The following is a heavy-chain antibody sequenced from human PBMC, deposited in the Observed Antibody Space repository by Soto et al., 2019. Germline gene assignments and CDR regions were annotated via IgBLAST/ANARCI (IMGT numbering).Heavy chain of an antibody. J-gene: IGHJ4*02. CDR1: GGYISGYH. CDR3: NSLKTEDTAVYYCTTSSSGWPQYYFDY. Sequence: SETLSLTCRISGGYISGYHLNWIRQTPGKGVEWIGYFHNSGNPKYSSSLKSRVTISVDMSEKQSSLILTSVSSVFTLYLQMNSLKTEDTAVYYCTTSSSGWPQYYFDYWGQGTLVTVS. V-gene: IGHV4-59*01. CDR2: FHNSGNP. D-gene: IGHD6-19*01.